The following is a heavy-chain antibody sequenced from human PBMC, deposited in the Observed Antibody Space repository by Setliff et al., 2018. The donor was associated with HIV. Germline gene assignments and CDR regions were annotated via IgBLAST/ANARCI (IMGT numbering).Heavy chain of an antibody. CDR1: GFTFSTYA. CDR2: FSDSGGNT. J-gene: IGHJ5*02. V-gene: IGHV3-23*01. Sequence: GGSLRLSCAASGFTFSTYAMTWVRQAPGKGLEWVSTFSDSGGNTHYADSVKGRFTISRDDSKNMVYLQMNSLRVEDTAIYYCVPQGPGPGSGWWRNWFDPWGQGTLVTVSS. CDR3: VPQGPGPGSGWWRNWFDP. D-gene: IGHD6-19*01.